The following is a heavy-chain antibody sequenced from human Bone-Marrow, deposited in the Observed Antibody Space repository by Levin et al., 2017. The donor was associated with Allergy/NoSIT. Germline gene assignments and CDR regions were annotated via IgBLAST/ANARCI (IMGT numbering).Heavy chain of an antibody. CDR1: GFTFSSYA. D-gene: IGHD2/OR15-2a*01. CDR3: AKEDPAGYFFAYYYGMDV. CDR2: ISGSGGST. Sequence: PGGSLRLSCAASGFTFSSYAMSWVRQAPGKGLEWVSAISGSGGSTYYADSVKGRFTISRDNSKNTLYLQMNSLRAEDTAVYYCAKEDPAGYFFAYYYGMDVWGQGTTVTVSS. J-gene: IGHJ6*02. V-gene: IGHV3-23*01.